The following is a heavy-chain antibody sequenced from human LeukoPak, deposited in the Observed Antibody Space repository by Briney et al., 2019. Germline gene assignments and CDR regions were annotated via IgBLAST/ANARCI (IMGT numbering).Heavy chain of an antibody. CDR3: ARLAGIAAAGTFDY. CDR1: GGSISSYY. Sequence: SETLSLTXTVSGGSISSYYWSSIRQPAGKGLEWIGRIYTSGSTNYNPSLKSRVTMSVGTSKNQFSLKLSSVTAADTAVYYCARLAGIAAAGTFDYWGQGTLVTVSS. V-gene: IGHV4-4*07. D-gene: IGHD6-13*01. J-gene: IGHJ4*02. CDR2: IYTSGST.